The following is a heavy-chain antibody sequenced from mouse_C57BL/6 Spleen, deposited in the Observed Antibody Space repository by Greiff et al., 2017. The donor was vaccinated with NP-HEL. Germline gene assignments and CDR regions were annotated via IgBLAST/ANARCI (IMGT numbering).Heavy chain of an antibody. V-gene: IGHV5-17*01. CDR3: ARPGDYYAMDY. CDR1: GFTFSDYG. Sequence: EVQLVASGGGLVKPGGSLKLSCAASGFTFSDYGMHWVRQAPEKGLAWVAYSSSGSSTIYYADEVKGRFTISRDNAKNTLVLQMTSLRSEDTAMYYCARPGDYYAMDYWGQGTSVTVSS. J-gene: IGHJ4*01. CDR2: SSSGSSTI.